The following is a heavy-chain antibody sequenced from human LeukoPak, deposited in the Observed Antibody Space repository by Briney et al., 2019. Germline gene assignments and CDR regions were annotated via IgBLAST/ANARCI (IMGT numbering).Heavy chain of an antibody. D-gene: IGHD3-9*01. CDR1: GGSISSYY. CDR2: IYYSGST. CDR3: ARGVLRYFDFLPYFDF. Sequence: PSETLSLTCTVSGGSISSYYWSWIRQPPGKGLEWIGYIYYSGSTNYNPSLKSRVTMSVDTSKNQSSLKLNYVTAADTGVYFCARGVLRYFDFLPYFDFWGQGILVTVSS. V-gene: IGHV4-59*12. J-gene: IGHJ4*02.